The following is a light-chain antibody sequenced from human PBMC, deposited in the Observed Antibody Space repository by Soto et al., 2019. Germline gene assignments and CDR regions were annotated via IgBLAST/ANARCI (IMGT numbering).Light chain of an antibody. V-gene: IGKV1-39*01. CDR2: SAS. J-gene: IGKJ4*01. CDR1: QHISNY. CDR3: QQSYSTPGALT. Sequence: DIKMTQSPSSLSASIGDRVTITCRANQHISNYVNWYQQRPGKAPRVLIFSASTLQSGVPSRFSGSGSGTDFTLTISSLEPEDFGTYFCQQSYSTPGALTFGGGTKVDVK.